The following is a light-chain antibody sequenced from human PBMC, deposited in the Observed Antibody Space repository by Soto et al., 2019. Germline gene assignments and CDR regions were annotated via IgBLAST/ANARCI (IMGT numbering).Light chain of an antibody. CDR3: HSYTSSSTWV. V-gene: IGLV2-14*01. CDR2: EVT. CDR1: SSDVGGYNY. J-gene: IGLJ3*02. Sequence: QSALTQPASVSGSPGQSIAISCIGTSSDVGGYNYVSWYQQHPGKAPKLMIYEVTNRPSGVSSRFSGSKSGNTASLTNSGLQAEDEADYYCHSYTSSSTWVFGGGTKLTVL.